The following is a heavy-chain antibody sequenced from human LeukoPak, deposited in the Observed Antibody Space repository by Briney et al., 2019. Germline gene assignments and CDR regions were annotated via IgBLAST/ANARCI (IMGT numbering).Heavy chain of an antibody. CDR3: ARKRVVPPYRFFDY. V-gene: IGHV4-34*01. CDR2: INHSGST. CDR1: GGSFSGYY. Sequence: PSETLSLTRAVYGGSFSGYYWSWIRQPPGKGLEWIGEINHSGSTNYNPSLKSRVTISVDTSKNQFSLKLSSVTAADTAVYYCARKRVVPPYRFFDYWGQGTLVTVSS. J-gene: IGHJ4*02. D-gene: IGHD2-2*01.